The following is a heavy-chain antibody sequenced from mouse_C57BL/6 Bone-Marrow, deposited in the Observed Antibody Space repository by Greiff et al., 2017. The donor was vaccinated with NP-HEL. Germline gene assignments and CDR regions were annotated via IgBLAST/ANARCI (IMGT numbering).Heavy chain of an antibody. CDR1: GFTFSDYY. D-gene: IGHD2-2*01. Sequence: EVKVVESGGGLVQPGGSLKLSCAASGFTFSDYYMYWVRQTPEKRLEWVAYISNGGGSTYYPDTVKGRFTISRDNAKNTLYLQMSRLKSEDTAMYYCARQGGSTMVLYFDYWGQGTTLTVSS. J-gene: IGHJ2*01. V-gene: IGHV5-12*01. CDR2: ISNGGGST. CDR3: ARQGGSTMVLYFDY.